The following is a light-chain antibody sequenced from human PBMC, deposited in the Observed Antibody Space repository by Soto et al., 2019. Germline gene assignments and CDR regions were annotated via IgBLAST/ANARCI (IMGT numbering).Light chain of an antibody. Sequence: AIRMTQSPSSLSASTGDRVTITCRASQGISSYLAWYQQKPGKAPKLLIYAASTLQSGVPSRFSGSGSGTDFTLTISCLQSEDFATYYCQPYHSYYTFGQGTKVDIK. CDR3: QPYHSYYT. CDR1: QGISSY. CDR2: AAS. V-gene: IGKV1-8*01. J-gene: IGKJ2*01.